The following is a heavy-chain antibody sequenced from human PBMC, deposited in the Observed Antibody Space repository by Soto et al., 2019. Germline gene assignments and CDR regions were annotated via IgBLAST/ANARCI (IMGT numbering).Heavy chain of an antibody. V-gene: IGHV4-39*01. CDR3: ARHNDYDFWSGPEYGMDV. D-gene: IGHD3-3*01. J-gene: IGHJ6*02. CDR1: GGSISSSSYY. Sequence: PSETLSLTCTVSGGSISSSSYYWGWIRQPPGKGLEWIGGIYYSGSTYYNPSLKSRVTISVDTSKNQFSLKLSSVTAADTAVYYCARHNDYDFWSGPEYGMDVWGQGTTVTVSS. CDR2: IYYSGST.